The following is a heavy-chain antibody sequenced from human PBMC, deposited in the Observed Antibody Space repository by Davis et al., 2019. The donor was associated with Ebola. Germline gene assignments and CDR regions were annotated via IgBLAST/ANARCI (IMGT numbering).Heavy chain of an antibody. CDR2: IAYTGNT. CDR3: ARGGLVPAALYL. CDR1: GASMTSYY. Sequence: PSETLSLTCTVSGASMTSYYWSWIRQAPGQGLEWIGYIAYTGNTIYNPSLESRAPISGDTSKKQFSLRLNSVTAADTAVYYFARGGLVPAALYLWGRGTMVTVSS. V-gene: IGHV4-59*01. D-gene: IGHD2-2*01. J-gene: IGHJ3*01.